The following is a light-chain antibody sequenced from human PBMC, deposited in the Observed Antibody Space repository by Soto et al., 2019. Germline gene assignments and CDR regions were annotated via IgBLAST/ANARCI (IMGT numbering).Light chain of an antibody. CDR2: EVT. V-gene: IGLV2-14*01. CDR1: SSDVGIYKY. J-gene: IGLJ2*01. CDR3: TSYTSSSTVV. Sequence: QSALTQPASVSGSPGQWITISCTGTSSDVGIYKYVSWYQQHPGKAPNLMIYEVTNRPSGVSNRFSGSKSGNTASLTISGLQDEDEADYYCTSYTSSSTVVFGGGTKLTVL.